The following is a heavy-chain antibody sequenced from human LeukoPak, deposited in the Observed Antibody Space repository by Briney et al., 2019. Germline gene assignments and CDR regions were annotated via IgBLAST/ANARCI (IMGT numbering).Heavy chain of an antibody. Sequence: GGSLRLSCAASGFTFSDYYMSWIRQAPGKGLEWVSYISSSSSYTNYADSVKGRFTISRDNAKNSLYLQMNSLRAEDTAVYYCARGGYCSGSGYYGKDVLGKGTTVTVSS. J-gene: IGHJ6*04. D-gene: IGHD3-10*01. V-gene: IGHV3-11*06. CDR2: ISSSSSYT. CDR3: ARGGYCSGSGYYGKDV. CDR1: GFTFSDYY.